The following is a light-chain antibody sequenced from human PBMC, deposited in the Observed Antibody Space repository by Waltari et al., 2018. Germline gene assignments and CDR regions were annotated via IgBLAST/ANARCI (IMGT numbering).Light chain of an antibody. CDR1: KDIGNY. J-gene: IGKJ5*01. CDR3: QQYDNLPIT. Sequence: DIQMTQSPSSLSASVGDRVTITCQASKDIGNYLNWYQQKPGKAPKLLIFEASSLETGVPSTFSGSGSGTDFTFTISSLQPEDIATYYCQQYDNLPITFGQGTRLEIK. V-gene: IGKV1-33*01. CDR2: EAS.